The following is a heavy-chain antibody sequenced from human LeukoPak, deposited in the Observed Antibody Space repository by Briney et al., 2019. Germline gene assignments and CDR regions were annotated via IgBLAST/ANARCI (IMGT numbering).Heavy chain of an antibody. V-gene: IGHV4-59*01. J-gene: IGHJ6*03. CDR1: GGSISSYY. D-gene: IGHD1-1*01. CDR2: IYYSGST. Sequence: SETLSLTCTVSGGSISSYYWSWIRQPPGKGLEWIGYIYYSGSTNYNPSLKNRVTISVDTSKNQFSLKLSSVTAADTAVYYCARDHYIAGTQYYYYYMDVWGKGTTVTVSS. CDR3: ARDHYIAGTQYYYYYMDV.